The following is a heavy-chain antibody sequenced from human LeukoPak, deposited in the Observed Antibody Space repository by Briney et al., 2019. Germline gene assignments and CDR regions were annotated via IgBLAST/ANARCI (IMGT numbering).Heavy chain of an antibody. D-gene: IGHD1-7*01. V-gene: IGHV4-59*08. CDR2: MYYSGSN. CDR1: GGSISSYY. Sequence: SETLSLTCTVSGGSISSYYWSWIRQPPGKGLEWIGFMYYSGSNNYNPSLRTRVTISIDTSKNQFSLKLSSVTAADTAVYYCARSITGTMVYFDYWGQGTLVTVSS. J-gene: IGHJ4*02. CDR3: ARSITGTMVYFDY.